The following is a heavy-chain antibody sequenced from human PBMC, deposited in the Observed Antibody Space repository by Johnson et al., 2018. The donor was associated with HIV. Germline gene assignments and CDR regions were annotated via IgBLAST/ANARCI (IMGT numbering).Heavy chain of an antibody. CDR2: ISYSGSST. V-gene: IGHV3-23*04. D-gene: IGHD3-22*01. CDR3: AREISGYYYDCDAFDL. CDR1: GFSFDSHA. Sequence: MQLVESGGGLVQPGGSLRLSCAASGFSFDSHAINWVRQAPGKGLQWVSAISYSGSSTYYADSVKGRFTISRDNSRSTVYLHMINLRADDTALYYCAREISGYYYDCDAFDLWGQGTTVTVSS. J-gene: IGHJ3*01.